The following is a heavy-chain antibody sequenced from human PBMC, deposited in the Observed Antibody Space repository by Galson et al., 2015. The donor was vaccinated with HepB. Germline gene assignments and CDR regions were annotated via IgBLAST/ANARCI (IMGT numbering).Heavy chain of an antibody. D-gene: IGHD5-18*01. CDR1: GGTFSSYA. Sequence: SVKVSCKASGGTFSSYAISWVRQAPGQGLEWMGRIIPILGIANYAQKFQGRVTITADKSTSTAYMELSSLRSEDTAVYYCARGIPVTPGYYYYYMDVWGKGTTVTVSS. CDR3: ARGIPVTPGYYYYYMDV. V-gene: IGHV1-69*04. CDR2: IIPILGIA. J-gene: IGHJ6*03.